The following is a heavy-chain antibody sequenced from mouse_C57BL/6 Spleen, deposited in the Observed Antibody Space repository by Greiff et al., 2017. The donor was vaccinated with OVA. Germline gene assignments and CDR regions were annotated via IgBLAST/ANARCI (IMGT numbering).Heavy chain of an antibody. CDR1: GYTFTSYW. CDR3: ATLTGLAY. CDR2: IHPSDSDT. J-gene: IGHJ3*01. D-gene: IGHD4-1*01. V-gene: IGHV1-74*01. Sequence: QVQLQQSGAELVKPGASVKVSCKASGYTFTSYWMHWVKQRPGQGLEWIGTIHPSDSDTNYNQKFKGKATLTVDKSSSTAYMQLSSLTSEDSAVYYCATLTGLAYWGQGTLVTVSA.